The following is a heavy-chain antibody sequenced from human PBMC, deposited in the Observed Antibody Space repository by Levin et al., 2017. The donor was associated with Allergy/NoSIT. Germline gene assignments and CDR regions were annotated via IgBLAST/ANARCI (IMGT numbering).Heavy chain of an antibody. D-gene: IGHD1-26*01. CDR1: GFTFSSYS. CDR3: AREWEGGSYWGGSFYYFDY. V-gene: IGHV3-48*02. Sequence: GGSLRLSCAASGFTFSSYSMNWVRQAPGKGLEWVSYISSSSSTIYYADSVKGRFTISRDNAKNSLYLQMNSLRDEDTAVYYCAREWEGGSYWGGSFYYFDYWGQGTLVTVSS. J-gene: IGHJ4*02. CDR2: ISSSSSTI.